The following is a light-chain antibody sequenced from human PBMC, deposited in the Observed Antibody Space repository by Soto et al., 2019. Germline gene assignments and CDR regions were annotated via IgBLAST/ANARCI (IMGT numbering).Light chain of an antibody. V-gene: IGLV2-23*01. Sequence: QSVLTQPASVSGSPGQSITISCTGSSRDVGSYNLVSWYQQHPGTAPKLLIFEDTQRPSGVSSRFSGSKSGNTASLTISGLQAEDEADYYCYSDVGRNSYVFGTGTKVTVL. CDR1: SRDVGSYNL. CDR3: YSDVGRNSYV. J-gene: IGLJ1*01. CDR2: EDT.